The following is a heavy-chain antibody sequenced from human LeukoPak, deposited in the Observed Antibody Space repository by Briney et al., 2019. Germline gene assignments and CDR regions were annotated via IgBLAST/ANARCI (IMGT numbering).Heavy chain of an antibody. CDR3: ARRRADYYGSGSLDY. V-gene: IGHV4-39*07. D-gene: IGHD3-10*01. Sequence: NPSETLSLTCTVSGGSISTSNYYWGWMRQPPGKGVEWIGNIFYSGSTYYSPSLKSRVTISVDTSKNQFSLKLSSVTAADTAVYYCARRRADYYGSGSLDYWGQGTLVTVSS. CDR1: GGSISTSNYY. J-gene: IGHJ4*02. CDR2: IFYSGST.